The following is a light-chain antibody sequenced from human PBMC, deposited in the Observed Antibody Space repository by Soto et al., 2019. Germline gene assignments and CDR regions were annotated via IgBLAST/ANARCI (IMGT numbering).Light chain of an antibody. V-gene: IGLV1-51*01. Sequence: QSVLTQPPSVSAAPGQTVTISCSGSGSNIGSNSVSWYQHVPGTAPKLLLYDNNKRTSGIPDRFFGSKSGTSATLDITGIQTAAEADYYCGTGDSSRSVAVFGGGTMLTVL. CDR1: GSNIGSNS. CDR3: GTGDSSRSVAV. CDR2: DNN. J-gene: IGLJ3*02.